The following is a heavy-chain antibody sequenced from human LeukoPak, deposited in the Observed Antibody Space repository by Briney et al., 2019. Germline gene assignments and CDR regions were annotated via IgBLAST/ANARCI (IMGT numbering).Heavy chain of an antibody. V-gene: IGHV1-69*05. Sequence: SVKVSCKASGGTFSSYAISWVRQAPGQGLEWMGRIIPIFGTANYAQKFQGRVTITTDESTSTAYMELSSLRPEDTAVYYCARDLRGIDTFDYWGQGTLVTVSS. J-gene: IGHJ4*02. CDR3: ARDLRGIDTFDY. CDR2: IIPIFGTA. CDR1: GGTFSSYA. D-gene: IGHD5-12*01.